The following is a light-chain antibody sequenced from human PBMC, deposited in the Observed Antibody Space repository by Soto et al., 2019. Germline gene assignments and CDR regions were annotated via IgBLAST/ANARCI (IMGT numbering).Light chain of an antibody. CDR3: CSYTNRRTWV. CDR2: DVT. Sequence: QSALAQPASVSGSPGQSITISCTGTSSDIGEYNYVSWFQQGPGKGPKLINFDVTNRPSGVSDRFSGSKSGNTASLTISGLQADDEAHYYCCSYTNRRTWVFGGGTQLTVL. CDR1: SSDIGEYNY. V-gene: IGLV2-14*03. J-gene: IGLJ3*02.